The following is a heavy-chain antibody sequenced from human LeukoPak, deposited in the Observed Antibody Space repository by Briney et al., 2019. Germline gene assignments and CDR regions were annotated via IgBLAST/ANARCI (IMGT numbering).Heavy chain of an antibody. CDR2: IYYSGNT. Sequence: PSETLSLTCTVSGDSISRYYWSWLRQPPGKGLEWIGYIYYSGNTNYNPSLKSRVTISLDTSKNQFSLKLSSVTAADTAVYYCARRVSSITAYFLDFWGQGAQVTVSS. J-gene: IGHJ4*02. V-gene: IGHV4-59*08. CDR3: ARRVSSITAYFLDF. CDR1: GDSISRYY. D-gene: IGHD1-20*01.